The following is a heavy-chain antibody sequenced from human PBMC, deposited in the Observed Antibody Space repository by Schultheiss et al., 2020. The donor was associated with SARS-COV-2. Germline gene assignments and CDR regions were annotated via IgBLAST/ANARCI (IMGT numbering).Heavy chain of an antibody. CDR2: INQDGSDK. V-gene: IGHV3-7*01. D-gene: IGHD4-17*01. CDR1: GFTFTTYW. Sequence: GGSLRLSCAATGFTFTTYWVHWVRQAPGKGLEWVANINQDGSDKYYVDSVKGRFTISRDNAKNSLYLQMNSLRAEDTAVYYCARMGEGTTVTRYFDLWGRGTLVTVSS. CDR3: ARMGEGTTVTRYFDL. J-gene: IGHJ2*01.